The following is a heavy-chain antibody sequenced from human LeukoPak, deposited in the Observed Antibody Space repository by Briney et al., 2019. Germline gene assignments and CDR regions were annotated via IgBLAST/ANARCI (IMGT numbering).Heavy chain of an antibody. CDR3: ARAPPTQVVPTGFDP. CDR1: GFTFNNYW. V-gene: IGHV3-74*01. CDR2: INRDGSST. J-gene: IGHJ5*02. Sequence: HPGGSLRLSCVASGFTFNNYWMHWVRQAPGKGLVWVSRINRDGSSTDYVDSVKGRFTISRDNAKNTLFLQMNSLRAEDTAVYYCARAPPTQVVPTGFDPWGQGTLVAVSS. D-gene: IGHD2-2*01.